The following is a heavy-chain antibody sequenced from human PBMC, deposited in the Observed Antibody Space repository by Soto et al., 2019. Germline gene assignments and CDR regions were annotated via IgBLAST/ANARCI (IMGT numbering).Heavy chain of an antibody. J-gene: IGHJ5*02. D-gene: IGHD6-6*01. CDR3: ARDPSSSRWFDT. Sequence: PXETLSLTCSVSGCSISSSNWWSWVRQPPVKGLEWIGEIYHSGSTNYNPSLKSRVTISVDKSKNQFSLKLSSVTAADTAVYYCARDPSSSRWFDTWGPGTLLTVS. CDR1: GCSISSSNW. CDR2: IYHSGST. V-gene: IGHV4-4*02.